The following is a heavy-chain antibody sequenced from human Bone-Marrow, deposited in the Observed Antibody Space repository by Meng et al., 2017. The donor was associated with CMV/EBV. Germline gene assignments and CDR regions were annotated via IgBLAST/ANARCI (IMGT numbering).Heavy chain of an antibody. V-gene: IGHV4-59*01. J-gene: IGHJ4*02. D-gene: IGHD3-10*01. CDR3: ARGRVYYYGSGTYYPLDY. CDR1: DGSISNYY. Sequence: GSLRLSCTVSDGSISNYYWNWIRQPPGKGLEWIGYIYYTGSTNYNPPLKSRVTIPLDTSKNQFSLKLSSVTAADTAVYYCARGRVYYYGSGTYYPLDYWGQGTLVTVSS. CDR2: IYYTGST.